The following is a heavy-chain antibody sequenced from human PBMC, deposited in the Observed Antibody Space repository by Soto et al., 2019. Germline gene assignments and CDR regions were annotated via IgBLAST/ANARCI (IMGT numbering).Heavy chain of an antibody. Sequence: GGSLRLSCAASGFSFSTYGMHWVRQAPGKGLEWVAFISNDGSNKYYADSVKGRFTISRDNSKNTLYLQMNSLRAEDTAVYYCAKGFGNYCAFDYCGQGTLVPVSS. V-gene: IGHV3-30*18. CDR3: AKGFGNYCAFDY. D-gene: IGHD1-26*01. CDR2: ISNDGSNK. CDR1: GFSFSTYG. J-gene: IGHJ4*02.